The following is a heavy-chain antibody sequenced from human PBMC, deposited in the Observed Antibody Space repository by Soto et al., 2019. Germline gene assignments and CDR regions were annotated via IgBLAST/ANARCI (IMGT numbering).Heavy chain of an antibody. D-gene: IGHD4-17*01. Sequence: PSETLSLTCTVSGGSISSYYWSWIRQPPGKGLEWIGYIYYSGSTNYNPSLKSRVTISVDTSKNQFSLKLSSVTAADTAVYYCGRDHDYGAAFDIWGQATMVTVSS. CDR1: GGSISSYY. CDR2: IYYSGST. J-gene: IGHJ3*02. V-gene: IGHV4-59*01. CDR3: GRDHDYGAAFDI.